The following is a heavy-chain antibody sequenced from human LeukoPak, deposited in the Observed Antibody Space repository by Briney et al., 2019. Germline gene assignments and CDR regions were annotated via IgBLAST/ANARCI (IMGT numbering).Heavy chain of an antibody. J-gene: IGHJ4*02. CDR2: IWFDGKNE. D-gene: IGHD5-12*01. CDR3: ARDQLAYSGYDTLFDY. CDR1: GFTFSSYS. Sequence: GGSLRLSCAASGFTFSSYSMNWVRQAPGKGLEWVADIWFDGKNEHFADSVKGRFTISRDNSKNTLYLQLNSLRPDDTAVYYCARDQLAYSGYDTLFDYWGQGTLVTVSS. V-gene: IGHV3-33*08.